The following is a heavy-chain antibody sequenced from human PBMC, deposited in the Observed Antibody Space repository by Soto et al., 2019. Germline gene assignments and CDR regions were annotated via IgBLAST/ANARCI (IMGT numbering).Heavy chain of an antibody. D-gene: IGHD3-22*01. V-gene: IGHV5-51*01. CDR2: IYPGDSDT. J-gene: IGHJ6*04. CDR3: ARHSYYYDSSGYPKHYGMDV. Sequence: PGESLKISCQGSGYSFTNYWVGWVRQMPGKGLEWMGIIYPGDSDTIYSPSFQGQVTISADRSISSAYLQWSSLKASDTAMYYCARHSYYYDSSGYPKHYGMDVWGKGTTVTVSS. CDR1: GYSFTNYW.